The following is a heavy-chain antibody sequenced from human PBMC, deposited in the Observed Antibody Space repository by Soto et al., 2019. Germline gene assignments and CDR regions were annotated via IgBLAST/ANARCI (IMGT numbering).Heavy chain of an antibody. Sequence: QVQLQESGPGLVKPSETLSLTCTVSGGSISHYYWSWIRQPPGKVLEWIGYIYYSGSANYNPSLRSRVIISVDTSKNQFSLKLSSVTAADTAVYFCARGGSSWSGAWYFDLWGRGTLVTVSS. CDR1: GGSISHYY. J-gene: IGHJ2*01. CDR3: ARGGSSWSGAWYFDL. D-gene: IGHD6-13*01. V-gene: IGHV4-59*01. CDR2: IYYSGSA.